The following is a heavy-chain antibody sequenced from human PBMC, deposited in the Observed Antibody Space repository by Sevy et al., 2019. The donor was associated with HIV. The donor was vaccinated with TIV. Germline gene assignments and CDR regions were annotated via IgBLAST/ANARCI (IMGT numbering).Heavy chain of an antibody. CDR3: AREGCTKPHDY. J-gene: IGHJ4*02. V-gene: IGHV3-23*01. CDR1: GFTFSKYS. CDR2: LSFGCGEI. Sequence: GGSLRLSCAASGFTFSKYSVSWVRQPPGKGLEWVSTLSFGCGEINYADSVKRRFTISRDNSKSSVYLQMNNLRPEDTAVYYCAREGCTKPHDYWGQGTLVTVSS. D-gene: IGHD2-8*01.